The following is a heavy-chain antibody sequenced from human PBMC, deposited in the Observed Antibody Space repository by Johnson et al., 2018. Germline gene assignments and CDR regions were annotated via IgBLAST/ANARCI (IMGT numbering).Heavy chain of an antibody. V-gene: IGHV1-69*12. J-gene: IGHJ6*02. CDR2: IIPIFGTA. CDR3: ARTEMGSGWSDYYGMDV. D-gene: IGHD6-19*01. CDR1: GGTFSSYA. Sequence: QVQLVQSGAEVKKPGSSVKVSCKASGGTFSSYAISWVRQAPGQGLEWMGGIIPIFGTANYAQKFQGSVTITADESTSTAYMELSSLRPEDTAVYHCARTEMGSGWSDYYGMDVWGQGTTVTVSS.